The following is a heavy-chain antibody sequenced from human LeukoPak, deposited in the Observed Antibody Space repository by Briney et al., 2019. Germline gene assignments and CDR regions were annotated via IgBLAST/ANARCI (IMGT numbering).Heavy chain of an antibody. D-gene: IGHD3-9*01. V-gene: IGHV3-23*01. CDR3: AKAGQYYDILTGYQY. J-gene: IGHJ4*02. CDR2: ISGSGGST. Sequence: GGSLRLSCAASGFTFSSYAMSWVRQAPGKGLEWVSAISGSGGSTYYADSVKGRFTISRDNSKNTLYLQMNSLRAENTAVYYFAKAGQYYDILTGYQYWGQGTLVTVSS. CDR1: GFTFSSYA.